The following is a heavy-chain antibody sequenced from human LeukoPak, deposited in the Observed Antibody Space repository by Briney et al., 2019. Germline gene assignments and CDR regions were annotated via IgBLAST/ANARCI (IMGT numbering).Heavy chain of an antibody. V-gene: IGHV1-69*05. Sequence: ASVKVSCKASGGTFSSYAISWVGPAPGQGLEWMGRIIPIFGTANYAQKVQGRVTITTDESTSTAYMELSSLRSEDTAVYYCARGSLGLYYYDSSGYVHFDYWGQGTLVTVSS. J-gene: IGHJ4*02. CDR3: ARGSLGLYYYDSSGYVHFDY. CDR2: IIPIFGTA. CDR1: GGTFSSYA. D-gene: IGHD3-22*01.